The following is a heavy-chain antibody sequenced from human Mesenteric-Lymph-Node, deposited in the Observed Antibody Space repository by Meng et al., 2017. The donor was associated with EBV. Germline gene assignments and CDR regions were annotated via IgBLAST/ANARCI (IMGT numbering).Heavy chain of an antibody. J-gene: IGHJ2*01. CDR1: GDSVSSSSAA. CDR3: ARGATSVFDL. V-gene: IGHV6-1*01. CDR2: TYYRSKWYN. Sequence: QVQLQQSGPGLVKLSQTLSLTWVISGDSVSSSSAAWTWIRQSPSRGLEWLGRTYYRSKWYNDYAVFVKSRITINPDTSKNQFSLQLNSVTPEDTAVYYCARGATSVFDLWGRGPLVTVYS.